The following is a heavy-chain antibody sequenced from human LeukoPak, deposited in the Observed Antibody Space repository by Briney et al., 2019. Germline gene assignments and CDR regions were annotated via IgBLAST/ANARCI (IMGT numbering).Heavy chain of an antibody. CDR3: ARDSRYGDYNWFDP. J-gene: IGHJ5*02. V-gene: IGHV4-59*01. CDR1: GGSISSYY. CDR2: IYYSGST. D-gene: IGHD4-17*01. Sequence: SETLCLTCTASGGSISSYYWSWVRQPPGKGLEWIGNIYYSGSTNYNHSLKSRVAISSDTTKNQYSLKLSSVTAADTAVYYCARDSRYGDYNWFDPWGQGTLVTVSS.